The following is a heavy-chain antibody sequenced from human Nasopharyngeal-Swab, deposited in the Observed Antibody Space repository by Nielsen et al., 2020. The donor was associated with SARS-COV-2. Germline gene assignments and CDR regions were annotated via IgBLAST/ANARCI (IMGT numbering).Heavy chain of an antibody. V-gene: IGHV4-59*01. CDR3: ARKLMVRGVTSLAFDY. J-gene: IGHJ4*02. D-gene: IGHD3-10*01. CDR2: IYYSGRT. Sequence: WIRQPPGKGLEWIGFIYYSGRTNYNPSLKSRVTISVDTSKNQFSLKLSSVTAADTAVYYCARKLMVRGVTSLAFDYWGQGTVVTVSS.